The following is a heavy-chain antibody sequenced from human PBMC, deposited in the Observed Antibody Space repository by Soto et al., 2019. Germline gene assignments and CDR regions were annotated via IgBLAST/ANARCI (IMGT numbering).Heavy chain of an antibody. CDR2: ISAYNGNT. CDR3: ARDCSGGSCSWDY. Sequence: QVQLVQSGAEVKKPGASVKVSCKASGYTFTSYGISWVRQAPGQGLEWVGWISAYNGNTNYAQKLQGRVTMATETSTRPVYMELRSLRCDDTAVYYCARDCSGGSCSWDYWGQGTLVTVSS. V-gene: IGHV1-18*01. CDR1: GYTFTSYG. D-gene: IGHD2-15*01. J-gene: IGHJ4*02.